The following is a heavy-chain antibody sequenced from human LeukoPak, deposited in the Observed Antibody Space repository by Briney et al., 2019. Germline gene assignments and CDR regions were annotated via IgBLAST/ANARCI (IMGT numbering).Heavy chain of an antibody. D-gene: IGHD3-16*01. Sequence: RGSLRLSCAASGFTVSTNFMSWVRQAPGKGLEWVSVIYTGGSTYYADSVRGRFTISRDNSKNTLYLQMNSVRAEDTATYYCAKDRGSDYVYWGQGTLVTVSS. V-gene: IGHV3-53*01. CDR1: GFTVSTNF. J-gene: IGHJ4*02. CDR3: AKDRGSDYVY. CDR2: IYTGGST.